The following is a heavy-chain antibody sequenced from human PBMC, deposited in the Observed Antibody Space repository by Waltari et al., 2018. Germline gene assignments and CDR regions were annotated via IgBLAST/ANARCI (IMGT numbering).Heavy chain of an antibody. CDR2: ISYDGSNK. V-gene: IGHV3-30-3*01. CDR1: GFTFSSYD. Sequence: QVQLVESGGGVVQPGRSLRLSCAASGFTFSSYDMHWVRQAPGKGLEWVAVISYDGSNKYYADSVKGRFTISRDNSKNTLYLQMNSLRAEDTAVYYCARENGGYSSSPALDYWGQGTLVTVSS. CDR3: ARENGGYSSSPALDY. D-gene: IGHD6-6*01. J-gene: IGHJ4*02.